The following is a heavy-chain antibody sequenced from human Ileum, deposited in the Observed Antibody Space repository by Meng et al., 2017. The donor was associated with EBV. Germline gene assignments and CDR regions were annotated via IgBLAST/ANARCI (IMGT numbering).Heavy chain of an antibody. V-gene: IGHV4-4*02. Sequence: QLQLRAAGPGLVKSSGTLSLTCGVSGDSMTNNNWWTWVRQPPGKGLEWIGEIYHSGSTNYNPSLQSRATISVDMSKKQFSLKLRSVTAADTAVYYCARTGVGLAFDYWGLGTLVTVSS. CDR3: ARTGVGLAFDY. D-gene: IGHD2-8*01. J-gene: IGHJ4*02. CDR1: GDSMTNNNW. CDR2: IYHSGST.